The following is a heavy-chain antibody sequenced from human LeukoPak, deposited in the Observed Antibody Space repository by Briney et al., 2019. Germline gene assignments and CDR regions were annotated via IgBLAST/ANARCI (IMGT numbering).Heavy chain of an antibody. CDR2: INHSGST. CDR1: GGSFSGYY. CDR3: ARPRITIFGVVINRYYFDY. D-gene: IGHD3-3*01. J-gene: IGHJ4*02. V-gene: IGHV4-34*01. Sequence: SETLSLTCAVCGGSFSGYYWSWIRQPPGKGLEWIGEINHSGSTNYNPSLKSRVTISVDTSKNQFSLKLSSVTAADTAVYYCARPRITIFGVVINRYYFDYWGQGTLVTVSS.